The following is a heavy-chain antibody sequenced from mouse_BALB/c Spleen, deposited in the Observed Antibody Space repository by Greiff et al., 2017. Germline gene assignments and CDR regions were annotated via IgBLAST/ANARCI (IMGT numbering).Heavy chain of an antibody. CDR3: ARGDYDGYYYAMDY. J-gene: IGHJ4*01. Sequence: VQLQQSGAELVKPGASVKLSCTASGFNIKDTYMHWVKQRPEPGLEWIGRIDPANGNTKYDPKFQGKATITADTSSNTAYLQLSSLTSEDTAVYYCARGDYDGYYYAMDYWGQGTSVTVSS. D-gene: IGHD2-4*01. V-gene: IGHV14-3*02. CDR1: GFNIKDTY. CDR2: IDPANGNT.